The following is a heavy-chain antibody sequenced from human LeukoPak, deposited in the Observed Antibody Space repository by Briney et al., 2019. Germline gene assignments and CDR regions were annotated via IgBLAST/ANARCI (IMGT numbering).Heavy chain of an antibody. J-gene: IGHJ4*02. CDR1: GFTFSSYA. D-gene: IGHD3-10*01. V-gene: IGHV3-23*01. CDR2: ISGSGGST. Sequence: GGSLRLSCAASGFTFSSYAMSWVRQAPGKGLEWVSAISGSGGSTYYADSVKGRFTISRDNSKNTLYLQMNSLRAEDTAVYYCARDGEYYYGSGSYFDYWGQGTLVTVSS. CDR3: ARDGEYYYGSGSYFDY.